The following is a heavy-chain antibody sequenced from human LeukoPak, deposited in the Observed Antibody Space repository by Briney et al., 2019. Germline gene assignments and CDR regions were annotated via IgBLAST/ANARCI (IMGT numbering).Heavy chain of an antibody. CDR2: ISNDGSDK. D-gene: IGHD3-22*01. CDR1: GFTFSNNA. Sequence: PGGSLRLSCAASGFTFSNNAMHWVRQAPGKGLERVAVISNDGSDKYYADSVKGRFIISRDNSENTLYLQMNSLRAEDTAVYYWGRGTYYYDTRGYYSGGLGYWGQGTLVTVAS. J-gene: IGHJ4*02. V-gene: IGHV3-30*04. CDR3: GRGTYYYDTRGYYSGGLGY.